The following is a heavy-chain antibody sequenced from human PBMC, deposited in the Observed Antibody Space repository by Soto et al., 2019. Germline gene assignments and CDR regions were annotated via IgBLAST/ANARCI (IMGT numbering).Heavy chain of an antibody. CDR2: IGTAGDT. Sequence: GGSLRLSCAASGFTFSSYDMHWVRQATGKGLEWVSAIGTAGDTYYPGSVKGRFTISRENAKNSLYLQMNSLRAEDTAVYYCARGLSSAPYSSSSRKLNWFDPWGQGTLVTVSS. CDR1: GFTFSSYD. J-gene: IGHJ5*02. D-gene: IGHD6-6*01. CDR3: ARGLSSAPYSSSSRKLNWFDP. V-gene: IGHV3-13*01.